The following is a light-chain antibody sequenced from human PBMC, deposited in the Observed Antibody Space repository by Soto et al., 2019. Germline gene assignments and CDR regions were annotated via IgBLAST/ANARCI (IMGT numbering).Light chain of an antibody. Sequence: DIQMTQSPSTLSASVGDGVTITCRASQSISNRLAWYQQRPGKAPKYLIYDASTLQSGVPSRFSGSGSGTDFTLTISCLQSEDFATYYCQQYYSYPRTFGQGTKVDI. CDR2: DAS. V-gene: IGKV1-5*01. J-gene: IGKJ1*01. CDR1: QSISNR. CDR3: QQYYSYPRT.